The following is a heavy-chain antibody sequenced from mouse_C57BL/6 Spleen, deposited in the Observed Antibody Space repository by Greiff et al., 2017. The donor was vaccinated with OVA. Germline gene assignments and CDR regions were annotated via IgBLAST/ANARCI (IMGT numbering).Heavy chain of an antibody. Sequence: QVQLQQSGAELMKPGASVKLSCKATGYTFTGYWIEWVKQRPGHVLEWIGEILPGSGSTNYNEKCKGEGTVTEDTSSNTDYMQLSSLTTEDSAIYYCARSGLRRRFDYWGQGTTLTVSS. CDR1: GYTFTGYW. V-gene: IGHV1-9*01. CDR2: ILPGSGST. J-gene: IGHJ2*01. CDR3: ARSGLRRRFDY. D-gene: IGHD2-4*01.